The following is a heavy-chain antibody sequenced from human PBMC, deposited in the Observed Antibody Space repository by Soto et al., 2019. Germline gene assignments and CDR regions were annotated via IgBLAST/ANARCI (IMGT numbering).Heavy chain of an antibody. CDR3: ARDVGPVTIFGESLSGYFDF. Sequence: GVSLRLSCAVSGFSFGTYWMSWVRQAPGKGLEWLASIKEDGSERYYLDSVKGRFTIFRDNAKDSLSLQMNSLRGEDTAFYYCARDVGPVTIFGESLSGYFDFWGQGT. J-gene: IGHJ4*02. V-gene: IGHV3-7*03. CDR1: GFSFGTYW. CDR2: IKEDGSER. D-gene: IGHD3-3*01.